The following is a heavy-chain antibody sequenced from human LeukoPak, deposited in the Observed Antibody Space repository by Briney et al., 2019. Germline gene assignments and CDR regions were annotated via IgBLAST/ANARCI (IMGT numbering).Heavy chain of an antibody. CDR3: TRGQVNPFDY. J-gene: IGHJ4*02. D-gene: IGHD2-21*01. Sequence: GGSLRLSCAASGFTFSSYAMHWVRQAPGKGLEWVAVISYDGSNKYYADSVKGRFAISRHNSKDTLYLQMNSLRPEDTAVYYCTRGQVNPFDYWGQGTLVTVSS. V-gene: IGHV3-30*09. CDR1: GFTFSSYA. CDR2: ISYDGSNK.